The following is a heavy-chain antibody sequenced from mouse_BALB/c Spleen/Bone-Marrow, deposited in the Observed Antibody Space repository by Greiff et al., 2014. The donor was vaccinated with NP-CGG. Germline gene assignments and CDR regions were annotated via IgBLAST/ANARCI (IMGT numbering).Heavy chain of an antibody. D-gene: IGHD3-3*01. Sequence: EVQVVESGGGLVQPGGSRKLSCAASGFTFSSFGMHWVRQAPEKGLEWVAYISSGSSTIYYADTVKGRFTISRDNPKNTLFLQKTSLRSEDTAMYYCARAGMDYWGQGTSVTVSS. J-gene: IGHJ4*01. CDR2: ISSGSSTI. V-gene: IGHV5-17*02. CDR1: GFTFSSFG. CDR3: ARAGMDY.